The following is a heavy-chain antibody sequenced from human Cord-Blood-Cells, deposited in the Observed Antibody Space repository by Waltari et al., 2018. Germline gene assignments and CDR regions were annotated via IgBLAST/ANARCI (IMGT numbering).Heavy chain of an antibody. J-gene: IGHJ6*02. CDR2: FDPEDGET. D-gene: IGHD5-12*01. V-gene: IGHV1-24*01. Sequence: QVQLVQSGAEVKKPGASVKVSCKVSGYTLTELSMHWVRQAPGKGLEWMGGFDPEDGETIYAPKFQGRVTMTEDTSTDTVYMELSSLRSEDTAVYYCATGGSQGYYYYGMDVWGQGTTVTVSS. CDR1: GYTLTELS. CDR3: ATGGSQGYYYYGMDV.